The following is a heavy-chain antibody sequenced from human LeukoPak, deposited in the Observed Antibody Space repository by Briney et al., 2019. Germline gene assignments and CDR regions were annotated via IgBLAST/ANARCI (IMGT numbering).Heavy chain of an antibody. CDR3: ARDHSVTIFGVVIRGYAFDI. CDR1: GYTFTSYY. D-gene: IGHD3-3*01. V-gene: IGHV1-46*01. CDR2: INPSGGST. Sequence: GASVKVSCKASGYTFTSYYMHWVRQAPGQGLEWMGIINPSGGSTSYAQKFQGRVTMTRDMSTSTVYMELSSLRSEDTAVYYCARDHSVTIFGVVIRGYAFDIWGQGTMVTVSS. J-gene: IGHJ3*02.